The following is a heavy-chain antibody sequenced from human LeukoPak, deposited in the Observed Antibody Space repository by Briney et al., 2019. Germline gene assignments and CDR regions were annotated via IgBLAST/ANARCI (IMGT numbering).Heavy chain of an antibody. J-gene: IGHJ4*02. Sequence: PSETLSLTCAVYGGSFSGYYWSWIRQPPGKRLEWIGEINHSGSTNYNPSLKSRVTISVDTSKNQFSLKLSSVTAADTAVYYCARGRTRRDGYKPRPYGYWGQGTLVTFSS. CDR1: GGSFSGYY. CDR2: INHSGST. CDR3: ARGRTRRDGYKPRPYGY. D-gene: IGHD5-24*01. V-gene: IGHV4-34*01.